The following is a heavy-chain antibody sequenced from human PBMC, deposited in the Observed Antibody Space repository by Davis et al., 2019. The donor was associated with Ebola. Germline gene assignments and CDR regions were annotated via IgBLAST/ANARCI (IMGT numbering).Heavy chain of an antibody. J-gene: IGHJ2*01. D-gene: IGHD1-26*01. CDR3: ARGRVEWELLFNSYFDL. CDR1: GFTFSRYD. V-gene: IGHV3-13*01. CDR2: IATAGDT. Sequence: GESLKISCAASGFTFSRYDMHWVRQATGKGLEWVSAIATAGDTYYPGSVKGRFTISRENAQNSLYLQMNSLRAGDTAVYYCARGRVEWELLFNSYFDLWGRGTLVTVSS.